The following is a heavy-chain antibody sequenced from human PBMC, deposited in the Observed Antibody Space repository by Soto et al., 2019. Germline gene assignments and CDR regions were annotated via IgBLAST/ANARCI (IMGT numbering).Heavy chain of an antibody. CDR3: ARAQRYYDFWSGYDQFDY. J-gene: IGHJ4*02. CDR1: GGSISSYY. Sequence: ETLSLTCTVSGGSISSYYWSWIRQPPGKGLEWIGYIYYSGSTNYNPSLKSRVTISVDTSKNQFSLKLSSVTAADTAVYYCARAQRYYDFWSGYDQFDYWGQGTLVTVSS. V-gene: IGHV4-59*01. CDR2: IYYSGST. D-gene: IGHD3-3*01.